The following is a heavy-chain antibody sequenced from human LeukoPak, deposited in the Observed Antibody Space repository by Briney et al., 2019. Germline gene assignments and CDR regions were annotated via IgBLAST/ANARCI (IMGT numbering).Heavy chain of an antibody. CDR2: IYYSGST. CDR3: ARPGIVATIGSFDI. Sequence: KPSETLSLTCTVSGGSISSSSYYWGWIRQPPGKGLEWIGSIYYSGSTYYNPSLKSRVTISVDTSKNQFSLKLSSVTAADTAVYYCARPGIVATIGSFDIWGQGTMVTVSS. CDR1: GGSISSSSYY. D-gene: IGHD5-12*01. V-gene: IGHV4-39*07. J-gene: IGHJ3*02.